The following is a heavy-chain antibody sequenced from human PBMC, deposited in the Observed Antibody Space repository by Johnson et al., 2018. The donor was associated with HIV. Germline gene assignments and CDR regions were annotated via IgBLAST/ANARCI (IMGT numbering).Heavy chain of an antibody. CDR1: GFPFHTYW. J-gene: IGHJ3*02. CDR2: INQDGSET. Sequence: VLLVESGGGLVQPGGSLRLSCAASGFPFHTYWMSWVRQGPGKGLEWVASINQDGSETSYVESVKGRFTISRDNSKNTLYLQMNSLRAEDTAVYYCARIGAWQLHRAFDIWGQGTMVTVSS. D-gene: IGHD2-15*01. V-gene: IGHV3-7*01. CDR3: ARIGAWQLHRAFDI.